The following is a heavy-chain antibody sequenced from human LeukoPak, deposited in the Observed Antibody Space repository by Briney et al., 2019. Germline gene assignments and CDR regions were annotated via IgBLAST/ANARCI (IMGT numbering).Heavy chain of an antibody. CDR3: AREGESTDFNLPILDF. CDR2: IYYSGST. J-gene: IGHJ4*02. Sequence: KASETLSLTCTVSGGSISSSSYYWGWIRQPPGKGLEWIGSIYYSGSTYYSPSLKSRVTISVDTSKNQVSLRLTSVTAGDTAIYYCAREGESTDFNLPILDFWGPGTLVTVSS. D-gene: IGHD3/OR15-3a*01. CDR1: GGSISSSSYY. V-gene: IGHV4-39*07.